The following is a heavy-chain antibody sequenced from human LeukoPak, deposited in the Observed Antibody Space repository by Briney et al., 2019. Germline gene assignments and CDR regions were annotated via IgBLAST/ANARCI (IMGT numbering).Heavy chain of an antibody. CDR1: GGTFSSYA. CDR3: ARAERDTAMVEYNWFDP. D-gene: IGHD5-18*01. CDR2: IIPIFGTA. J-gene: IGHJ5*02. Sequence: SVKVSCKASGGTFSSYAISWVRQAPGQGLEWMGGIIPIFGTANYAQKFQGRVTITADESTSTAHMELSSLRSEDTAVYYCARAERDTAMVEYNWFDPWGQGTLVTVSS. V-gene: IGHV1-69*01.